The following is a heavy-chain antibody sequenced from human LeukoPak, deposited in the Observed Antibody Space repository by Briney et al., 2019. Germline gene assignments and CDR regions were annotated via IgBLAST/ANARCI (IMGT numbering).Heavy chain of an antibody. Sequence: SVKVSCKASGGTFSSYAISWVRQAPGQGLEWMGGIIPIFGTVNYAQKFQGRVTITADKSTSTAYMELSSLRSEDTAVYYCAKGRGFRVWDPWDNWGQGTLVTVSS. CDR1: GGTFSSYA. D-gene: IGHD3-16*01. CDR2: IIPIFGTV. V-gene: IGHV1-69*06. J-gene: IGHJ4*02. CDR3: AKGRGFRVWDPWDN.